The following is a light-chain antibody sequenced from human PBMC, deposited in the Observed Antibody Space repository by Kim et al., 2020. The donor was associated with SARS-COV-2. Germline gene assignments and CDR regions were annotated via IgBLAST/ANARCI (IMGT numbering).Light chain of an antibody. J-gene: IGLJ1*01. CDR3: QAWDSSTAYV. CDR2: QYS. V-gene: IGLV3-1*01. CDR1: NLGYKY. Sequence: SPGQTASLTCSGDNLGYKYACCYHQTPRQSPVLVIYQYSTRPSGIPERFSGSNSGNTATLTLSGTQAMDEAYYYCQAWDSSTAYVFGTGTKVTVL.